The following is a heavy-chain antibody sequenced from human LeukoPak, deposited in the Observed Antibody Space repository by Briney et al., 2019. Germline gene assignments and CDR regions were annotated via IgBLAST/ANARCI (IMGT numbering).Heavy chain of an antibody. CDR3: AKVDIVATIDAGRLVDY. CDR1: GFTFSSYV. Sequence: GGSLRLSCAASGFTFSSYVMQWFRQAPDKGLEWVAAISNDGSSKYYADSVKGRFTISRDNSKNTLYLQMNSLRAEDTAVYYCAKVDIVATIDAGRLVDYWGQGTLVTVSS. V-gene: IGHV3-30*18. J-gene: IGHJ4*02. D-gene: IGHD5-12*01. CDR2: ISNDGSSK.